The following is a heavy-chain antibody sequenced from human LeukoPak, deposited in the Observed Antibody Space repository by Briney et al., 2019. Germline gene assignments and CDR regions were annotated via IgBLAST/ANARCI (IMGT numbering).Heavy chain of an antibody. J-gene: IGHJ3*02. D-gene: IGHD3-10*01. CDR1: GFTFSGSA. Sequence: GGSLRLSCAASGFTFSGSAMHWVRQASGKGLEWVGRIRSKANSYATAYAASVKGRFTISRDDSKNTAYLQMNSLKTEDTAVYYCTRRSGPSHYYGSDDAFDIWGQGTMVTVSS. CDR3: TRRSGPSHYYGSDDAFDI. CDR2: IRSKANSYAT. V-gene: IGHV3-73*01.